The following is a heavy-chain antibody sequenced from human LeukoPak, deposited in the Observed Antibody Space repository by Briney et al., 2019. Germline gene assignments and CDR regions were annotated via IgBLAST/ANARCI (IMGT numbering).Heavy chain of an antibody. CDR2: ISGDVTNK. CDR1: GFTFSNYG. D-gene: IGHD2-2*01. CDR3: AKDIVATAETYYFDY. V-gene: IGHV3-30*18. Sequence: GGCLRLSCAASGFTFSNYGMHWVRQAPGKRLEWVAVISGDVTNKFSVDSVKGRFTISRDNSKNTLYLQMNSLRAEDTAVYYCAKDIVATAETYYFDYWGQGTLVTASS. J-gene: IGHJ4*02.